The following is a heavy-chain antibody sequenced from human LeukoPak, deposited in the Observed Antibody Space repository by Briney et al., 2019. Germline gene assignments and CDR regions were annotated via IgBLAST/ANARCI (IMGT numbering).Heavy chain of an antibody. V-gene: IGHV1-2*02. CDR3: ARVSMVRGENWFDP. CDR1: GYTFIAYY. Sequence: ASVKVSCKASGYTFIAYYMQWVRQAPGQRLEWMGWINPTSGTTNYAQKFQGRVTLARDTSISTAYMDFSGLTSDDTAVYYCARVSMVRGENWFDPWGQGTLVTVSS. CDR2: INPTSGTT. J-gene: IGHJ5*02. D-gene: IGHD3-10*01.